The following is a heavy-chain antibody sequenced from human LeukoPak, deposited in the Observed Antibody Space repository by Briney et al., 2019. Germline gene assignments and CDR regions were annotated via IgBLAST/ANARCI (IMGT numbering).Heavy chain of an antibody. V-gene: IGHV4-59*01. D-gene: IGHD2-2*01. CDR2: IYYSGST. CDR3: ARNLVVPAAMLGY. CDR1: GGSISSYY. J-gene: IGHJ4*02. Sequence: SETLSLTCTVSGGSISSYYWSWIRQPPGKGLEWIGYIYYSGSTNYNPSLKSRVTISVDTSKNQFSLKLSSVTAADTAVYYCARNLVVPAAMLGYWSQGTLVTVSS.